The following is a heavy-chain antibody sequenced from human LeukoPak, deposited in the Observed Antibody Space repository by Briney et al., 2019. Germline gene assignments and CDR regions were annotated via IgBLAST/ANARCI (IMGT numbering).Heavy chain of an antibody. V-gene: IGHV3-7*01. CDR1: GFTFSDYW. Sequence: GGSLRLSCLGSGFTFSDYWMSWVRQAPGKGPEWVANVKEDASETFYVDSAKGRFTISRDNAKNSLYLQMRSLRGEDTVVYYCVRDGRSFDYWGQGTLVTVSS. J-gene: IGHJ4*02. CDR2: VKEDASET. CDR3: VRDGRSFDY.